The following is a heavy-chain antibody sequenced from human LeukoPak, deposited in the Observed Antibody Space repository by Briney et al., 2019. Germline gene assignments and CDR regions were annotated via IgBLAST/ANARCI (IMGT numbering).Heavy chain of an antibody. Sequence: GGSLRLSCAASGFTFSSYSTNWVRQAPGKGLEWVSSISSSSSYIYYADSVKGRFTISRDNAKNSLYLQMNSLRAEDTAVYYCARVRGSGSYTPYYYYGMDVWGKGTTVTVSS. V-gene: IGHV3-21*01. CDR3: ARVRGSGSYTPYYYYGMDV. D-gene: IGHD3-10*01. CDR2: ISSSSSYI. CDR1: GFTFSSYS. J-gene: IGHJ6*04.